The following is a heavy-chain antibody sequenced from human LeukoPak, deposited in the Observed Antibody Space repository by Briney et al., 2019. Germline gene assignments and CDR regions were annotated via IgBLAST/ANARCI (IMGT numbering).Heavy chain of an antibody. V-gene: IGHV4-59*01. D-gene: IGHD3-9*01. CDR2: ISYSGYT. J-gene: IGHJ2*01. Sequence: ASETLSLTCTVSGGSISPYYWSWIRQPPGKGLEWIGYISYSGYTNYNPSLQSRVTMSVHTSKNQFSLNLNSVTAADTAVYYCAKDPPRYSYFDLWGRGTLVTVSS. CDR3: AKDPPRYSYFDL. CDR1: GGSISPYY.